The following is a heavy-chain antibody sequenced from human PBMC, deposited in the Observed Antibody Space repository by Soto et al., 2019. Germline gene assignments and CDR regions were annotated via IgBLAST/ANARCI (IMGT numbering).Heavy chain of an antibody. Sequence: ASVKVSCKASGYTFTGYYMHWVRQPPGQGLEWMGWINPNSGGTNYAQKFQGRVTMTRDTSISTAYMELSRLRSDDTAVYYCARGGLRMITFGTDRRRNNWFDPWGQGTLITVSS. CDR2: INPNSGGT. J-gene: IGHJ5*02. CDR1: GYTFTGYY. CDR3: ARGGLRMITFGTDRRRNNWFDP. V-gene: IGHV1-2*02. D-gene: IGHD3-16*01.